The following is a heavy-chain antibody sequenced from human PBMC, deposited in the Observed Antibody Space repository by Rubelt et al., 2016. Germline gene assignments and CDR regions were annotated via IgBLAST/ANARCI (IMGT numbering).Heavy chain of an antibody. CDR2: ISAYNGNT. V-gene: IGHV1-18*01. CDR1: GYTFTSYG. D-gene: IGHD5-24*01. Sequence: QVQLVQSGAEVKKPGASVKVSCKASGYTFTSYGISWVRQAPGQGLEWMGWISAYNGNTNYAQKRKARFTMTTARSTSIAYMELRSLSSDEPAVYYCARERDDNGDSGGQGTRVTVSS. J-gene: IGHJ4*02. CDR3: ARERDDNGDS.